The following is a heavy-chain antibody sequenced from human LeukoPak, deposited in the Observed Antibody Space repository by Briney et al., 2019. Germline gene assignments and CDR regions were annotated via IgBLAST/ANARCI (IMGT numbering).Heavy chain of an antibody. D-gene: IGHD2-15*01. V-gene: IGHV3-23*01. CDR2: ISGCADAI. CDR1: GFTFNTYA. CDR3: AKEGIGSTATFFDY. Sequence: GGSLRLSCAASGFTFNTYAMNWVRQAPGKGLEWVSSISGCADAIYCADSVRGRFTISRDNSKNAVYLQMNSQSAEDTAVYYWAKEGIGSTATFFDYWGQGILVTVSS. J-gene: IGHJ4*02.